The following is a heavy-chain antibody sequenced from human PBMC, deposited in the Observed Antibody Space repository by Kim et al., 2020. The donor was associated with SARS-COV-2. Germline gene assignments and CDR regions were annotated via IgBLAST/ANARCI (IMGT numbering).Heavy chain of an antibody. CDR2: ISYTTST. J-gene: IGHJ4*02. D-gene: IGHD3-22*01. V-gene: IGHV4-39*02. Sequence: SETLSLTCTVSGVSVSSPTTYWAWIRQPPGKGLEWIGSISYTTSTYYNPSLRNRVAISIDTSKNHFSLTLGSVTAADTAVYYCASGWRGGYGGDHWGQGTLVTVSS. CDR3: ASGWRGGYGGDH. CDR1: GVSVSSPTTY.